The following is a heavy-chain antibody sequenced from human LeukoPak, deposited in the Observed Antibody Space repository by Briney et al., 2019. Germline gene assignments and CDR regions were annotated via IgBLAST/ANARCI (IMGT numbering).Heavy chain of an antibody. Sequence: GESPPHSHAPSGFTFSDYYMGWIRQPPGKGLDWVSYISSSSSYTNYADSVKGRFTIYRDNAKNSLYLQMNSLRAEDTAVYYGARASTLGGELLMLDPWGQGTLVTVSS. CDR1: GFTFSDYY. J-gene: IGHJ5*02. CDR2: ISSSSSYT. CDR3: ARASTLGGELLMLDP. V-gene: IGHV3-11*05. D-gene: IGHD3-10*01.